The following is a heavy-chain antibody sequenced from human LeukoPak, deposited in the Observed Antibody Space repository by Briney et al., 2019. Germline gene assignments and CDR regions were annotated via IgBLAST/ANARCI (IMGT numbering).Heavy chain of an antibody. V-gene: IGHV1-69*01. D-gene: IGHD6-19*01. CDR3: ARHSGWYMFDY. Sequence: AASVRVSCKASGGTFSSYAISWVRQAPGQGLEWMGGIIPIFGTANYAQKFQGRVTITADESTSTAYMELSSLRSEDTAVYYCARHSGWYMFDYWGQGTLVTVSS. CDR1: GGTFSSYA. CDR2: IIPIFGTA. J-gene: IGHJ4*02.